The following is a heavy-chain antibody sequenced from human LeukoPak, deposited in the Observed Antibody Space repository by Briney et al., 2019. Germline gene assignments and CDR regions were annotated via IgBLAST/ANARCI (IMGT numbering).Heavy chain of an antibody. CDR3: ATSYGSGSYYNGAFDI. CDR2: VDPEDGET. J-gene: IGHJ3*02. CDR1: GYTFTDYY. V-gene: IGHV1-69-2*01. Sequence: ASVKVSCKVSGYTFTDYYMHWVQQAPGKGLEWMGLVDPEDGETIYAEKFQGRVTITADTSTDTAYMQLSSLRSEDTAVYYCATSYGSGSYYNGAFDIWGQGTMVTVSS. D-gene: IGHD3-10*01.